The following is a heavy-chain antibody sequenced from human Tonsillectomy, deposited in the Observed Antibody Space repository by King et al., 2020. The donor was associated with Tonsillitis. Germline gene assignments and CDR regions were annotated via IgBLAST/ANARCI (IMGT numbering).Heavy chain of an antibody. CDR3: ARDSPHRRLDL. V-gene: IGHV3-74*01. CDR1: GVTISSHY. CDR2: IFAEWSNS. Sequence: VQLVESGGALVQSGGSLRLSCGAFGVTISSHYMHWVRKSPGKGRVWVSVIFAEWSNSIYADFVKGRFTISRDNAKNTLYLQMNSLRVEDTAVYYCARDSPHRRLDLWGQGTLVTVSS. J-gene: IGHJ5*02.